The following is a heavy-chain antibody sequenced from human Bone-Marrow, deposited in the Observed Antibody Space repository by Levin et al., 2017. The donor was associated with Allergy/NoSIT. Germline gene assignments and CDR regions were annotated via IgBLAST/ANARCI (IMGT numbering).Heavy chain of an antibody. CDR2: MSSRSTNV. CDR3: ARARKGYCISGMCSYYFDY. CDR1: GFTFTTYS. V-gene: IGHV3-21*01. Sequence: GGSLRLSCATSGFTFTTYSINWLRQAPGKGLEWVSSMSSRSTNVNYADSVKGRFTISRDSAKSSVFLQMNSLRFDDTAVYYCARARKGYCISGMCSYYFDYWGRGTLVTVSS. D-gene: IGHD2-8*01. J-gene: IGHJ4*02.